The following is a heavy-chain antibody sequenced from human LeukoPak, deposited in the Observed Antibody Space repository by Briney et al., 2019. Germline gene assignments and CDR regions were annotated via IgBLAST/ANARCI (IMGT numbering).Heavy chain of an antibody. V-gene: IGHV5-51*01. CDR2: IYLGDSDT. CDR1: GYSFTSYW. Sequence: GESLKISCKGSGYSFTSYWIGWVRQMPGKGLEWMGIIYLGDSDTRYSPSFQGQVTISADKSIRTAYLQWSSLRASDTAMYYCARHPSYMSGWPLDYWGQGTLVTVSS. J-gene: IGHJ4*02. CDR3: ARHPSYMSGWPLDY. D-gene: IGHD6-19*01.